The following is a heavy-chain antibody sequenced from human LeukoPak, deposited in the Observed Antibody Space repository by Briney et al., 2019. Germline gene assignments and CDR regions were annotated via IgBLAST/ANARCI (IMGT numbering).Heavy chain of an antibody. V-gene: IGHV3-23*01. J-gene: IGHJ4*02. CDR2: ISGSGGST. D-gene: IGHD5-18*01. CDR3: ATDSGYSYVGS. CDR1: GFTFSSYA. Sequence: PGGSLRLSCAAPGFTFSSYAMSWVRQAPGKGLEWVSAISGSGGSTKYADSVKGRFTISRDNAKNTLYLQMNSLRAEDTAVYYCATDSGYSYVGSWGQGTLVTASS.